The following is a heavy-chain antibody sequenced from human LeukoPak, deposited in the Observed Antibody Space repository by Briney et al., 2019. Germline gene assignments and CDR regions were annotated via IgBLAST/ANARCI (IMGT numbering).Heavy chain of an antibody. J-gene: IGHJ4*02. CDR2: ISAYNGNT. D-gene: IGHD3-10*01. CDR1: GYIFTNYG. CDR3: ARDGEWALASYYFDY. V-gene: IGHV1-18*01. Sequence: AVKVSCKASGYIFTNYGISWVRQAPGQGLEWMGWISAYNGNTNYAQKLQGRVTMTTDTSTSTAYMELRSLRSDDTAVYYCARDGEWALASYYFDYWGQGTLVTVSS.